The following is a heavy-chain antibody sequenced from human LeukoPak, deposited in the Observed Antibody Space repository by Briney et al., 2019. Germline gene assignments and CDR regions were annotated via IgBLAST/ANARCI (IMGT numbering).Heavy chain of an antibody. Sequence: GASVTVYCNTSGYTFTSYDSNWARQATGQGLEWMGWMNPNSGNTGYAQKFQGRVTITSNTSISTAYMELSSLRSEDTAVYYCARGQNTRDYEFDYWGQGTLVTVSS. V-gene: IGHV1-8*03. J-gene: IGHJ4*02. CDR3: ARGQNTRDYEFDY. D-gene: IGHD4-17*01. CDR2: MNPNSGNT. CDR1: GYTFTSYD.